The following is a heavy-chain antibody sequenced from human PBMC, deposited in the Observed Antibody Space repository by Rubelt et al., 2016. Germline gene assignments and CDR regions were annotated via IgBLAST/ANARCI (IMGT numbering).Heavy chain of an antibody. CDR2: IDNSGNAQ. Sequence: SWIRQAPGKGLEWISYIDNSGNAQYTDSVKGRFTISRDDAKNTLYLQMNSLRAEDTAVYYCARDLGYCSGGSCSYYGLDVWGQGTTVTVSS. CDR3: ARDLGYCSGGSCSYYGLDV. D-gene: IGHD2-15*01. J-gene: IGHJ6*02. V-gene: IGHV3-11*04.